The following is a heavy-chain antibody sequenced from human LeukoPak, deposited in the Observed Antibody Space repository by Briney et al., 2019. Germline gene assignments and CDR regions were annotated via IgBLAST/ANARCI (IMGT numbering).Heavy chain of an antibody. CDR3: VRGPYGSGISNWFDP. J-gene: IGHJ5*02. Sequence: SETLSLTCTVSDGAIAGYSWSWIRQAPGKGLEWIGYIYYSGDTNYNPSLQSRVTVSVDTSKSQFSLRLTSVSAADTAVYYCVRGPYGSGISNWFDPWGQGTQVIVSS. V-gene: IGHV4-59*01. CDR1: DGAIAGYS. D-gene: IGHD3-10*01. CDR2: IYYSGDT.